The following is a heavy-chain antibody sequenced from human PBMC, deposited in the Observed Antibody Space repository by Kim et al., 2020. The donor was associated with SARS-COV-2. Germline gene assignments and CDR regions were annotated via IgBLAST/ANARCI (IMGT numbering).Heavy chain of an antibody. J-gene: IGHJ4*02. Sequence: GGSLRLSCAASGFTFSSYAMHWVRQAPGKGLEWVAVISYDGSNKYYADSVKGRFTISRDNSKNTLYLQMNSLRAEDTAVYYCARVSPRGSGYSYGYPEPHYYDSSGYYNRFDYWGQGTLVTVSS. CDR2: ISYDGSNK. D-gene: IGHD3-22*01. V-gene: IGHV3-30*04. CDR3: ARVSPRGSGYSYGYPEPHYYDSSGYYNRFDY. CDR1: GFTFSSYA.